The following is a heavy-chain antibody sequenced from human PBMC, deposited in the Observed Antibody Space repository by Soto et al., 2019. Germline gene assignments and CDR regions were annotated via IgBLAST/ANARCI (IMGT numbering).Heavy chain of an antibody. D-gene: IGHD2-21*01. CDR1: GFTFSSYG. Sequence: PGGSLRLSCAASGFTFSSYGMHWVRQAPGKGLEWVAVISYDGSNKYYADSVKGRFTISRDNSKNTLYVQMTSLRAEDTAIYYCARGLHSLFDYWGQGTLVTVSS. CDR3: ARGLHSLFDY. V-gene: IGHV3-30*03. J-gene: IGHJ4*02. CDR2: ISYDGSNK.